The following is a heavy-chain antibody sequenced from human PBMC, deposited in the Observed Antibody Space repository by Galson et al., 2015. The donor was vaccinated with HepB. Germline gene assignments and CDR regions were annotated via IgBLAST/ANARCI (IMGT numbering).Heavy chain of an antibody. CDR1: GFIFSSYE. D-gene: IGHD3-10*01. J-gene: IGHJ4*02. V-gene: IGHV3-48*03. CDR2: ISSSGTPI. Sequence: SLRLSCAASGFIFSSYEMNWVRQAPGKGLEWVSYISSSGTPIFYADSVKGRFTISRDNAKNSLYLQMNSLRAEDTAVYYCAREPGLWFGELSRPFDYWGQGTLVTVSS. CDR3: AREPGLWFGELSRPFDY.